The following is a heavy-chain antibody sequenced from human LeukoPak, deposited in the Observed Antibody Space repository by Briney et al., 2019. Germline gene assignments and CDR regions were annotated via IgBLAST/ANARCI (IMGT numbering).Heavy chain of an antibody. CDR1: GGSISSYY. CDR3: ARLIRVNAFDI. V-gene: IGHV4-59*08. D-gene: IGHD3-22*01. Sequence: SETLSLTCTVSGGSISSYYWSWIRQPPGKGLEWIGYIYYSGSTYYNPSLKSRVTISVDTSKNQFSLKLSSVTAADTAVYYCARLIRVNAFDIWGQGTMVTVSS. CDR2: IYYSGST. J-gene: IGHJ3*02.